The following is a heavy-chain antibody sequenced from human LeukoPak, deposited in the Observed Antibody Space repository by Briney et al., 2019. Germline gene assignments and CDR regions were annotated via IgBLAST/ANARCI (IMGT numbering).Heavy chain of an antibody. D-gene: IGHD3-10*01. J-gene: IGHJ4*02. CDR2: VESKTDGGTT. V-gene: IGHV3-15*04. Sequence: GGSLRLSCAASGFSFSDAWMSWVRQIPGKGLEWVGRVESKTDGGTTDYAAPVKGRFTISRDDSTNTLYLQMNSLKSEDTAVYYCTTYGSGRKFDYWGQGILVTVSS. CDR1: GFSFSDAW. CDR3: TTYGSGRKFDY.